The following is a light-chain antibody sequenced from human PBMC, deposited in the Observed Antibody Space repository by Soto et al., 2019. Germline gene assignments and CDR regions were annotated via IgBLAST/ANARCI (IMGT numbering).Light chain of an antibody. CDR3: SSYTSSNTYV. CDR2: DVS. J-gene: IGLJ1*01. V-gene: IGLV2-14*03. Sequence: QSVLTQPASVSGSPGQSITISCTGTSSDVGAYKYVSWCQHHPGKVPQLMIYDVSNRPSGVSGRFSGSKSGNTASLTISGLQAEDEADYYCSSYTSSNTYVFGTGTKVTVL. CDR1: SSDVGAYKY.